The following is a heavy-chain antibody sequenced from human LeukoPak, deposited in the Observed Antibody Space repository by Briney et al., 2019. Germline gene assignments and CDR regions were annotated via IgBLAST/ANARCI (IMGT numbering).Heavy chain of an antibody. D-gene: IGHD1-7*01. CDR1: GYTFSSYG. V-gene: IGHV3-33*01. Sequence: GGSLRLSCAASGYTFSSYGMHWVRQAPGKGLEWVAVIWYDGSNKYYADSVKGRFTISRDNSKNTLYLQMNGLRAEDTAVYYCARSWNYVGIDYWGQGTLVTVSS. J-gene: IGHJ4*02. CDR2: IWYDGSNK. CDR3: ARSWNYVGIDY.